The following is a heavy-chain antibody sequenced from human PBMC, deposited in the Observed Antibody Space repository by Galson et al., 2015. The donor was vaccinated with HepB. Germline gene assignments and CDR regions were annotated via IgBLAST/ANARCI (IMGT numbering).Heavy chain of an antibody. CDR2: INPNSGGT. D-gene: IGHD1-1*01. CDR3: ARDVQPNRPYFFDP. Sequence: SVKVSCKASGYTFTDYYIHWVRQAPGQGLEWIGWINPNSGGTIYAQKFQDRVTMTRDTPINSAYMDLSRLRSDDTAVYYCARDVQPNRPYFFDPWGQGTLVTVSS. J-gene: IGHJ5*02. CDR1: GYTFTDYY. V-gene: IGHV1-2*02.